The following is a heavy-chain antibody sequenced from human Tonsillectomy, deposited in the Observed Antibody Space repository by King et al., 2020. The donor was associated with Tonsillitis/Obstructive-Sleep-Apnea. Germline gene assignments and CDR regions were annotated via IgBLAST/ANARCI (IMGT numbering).Heavy chain of an antibody. V-gene: IGHV2-5*02. CDR1: GFSLSTTGVG. D-gene: IGHD2-21*01. CDR2: IYWDDDK. CDR3: TNRSYGVNA. Sequence: TLKESGPTLVKPTETLTLTCNFSGFSLSTTGVGVGWIRQPPGKALEWLSLIYWDDDKRYTPSLKNRLTITKDSSKNQVVLTMTRMNPIDTGTYYCTNRSYGVNAWGQGTTVTVSS. J-gene: IGHJ6*02.